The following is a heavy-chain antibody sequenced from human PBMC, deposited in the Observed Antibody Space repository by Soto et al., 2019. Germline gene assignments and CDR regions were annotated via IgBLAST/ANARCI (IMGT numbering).Heavy chain of an antibody. CDR1: GFTFSSYW. CDR2: IKQDGSEK. CDR3: ARVLPGGGYPHDYFDY. D-gene: IGHD2-15*01. Sequence: GGPLRLSVADSGFTFSSYWMTWVRQAPGKGLEWVADIKQDGSEKYYVDSVKGRFTVSRDNAKNSLYLQMTSLRADDTAVYSCARVLPGGGYPHDYFDYWGQGTLVTVSS. J-gene: IGHJ4*02. V-gene: IGHV3-7*01.